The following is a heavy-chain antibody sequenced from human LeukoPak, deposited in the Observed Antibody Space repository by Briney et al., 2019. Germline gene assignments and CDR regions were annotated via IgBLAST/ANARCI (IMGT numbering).Heavy chain of an antibody. CDR2: ISYDGSNK. Sequence: GGSLRLSWAASGFTFSSYAMHWVRQAPGKGLEWVAVISYDGSNKYYADSVKGRFTISRDNSKNTLYLQMSSLRAEDTAVYYCARDRFICSGGSCYPWGNYYGMDVWGQGTTVAVSS. V-gene: IGHV3-30-3*01. D-gene: IGHD2-15*01. J-gene: IGHJ6*02. CDR1: GFTFSSYA. CDR3: ARDRFICSGGSCYPWGNYYGMDV.